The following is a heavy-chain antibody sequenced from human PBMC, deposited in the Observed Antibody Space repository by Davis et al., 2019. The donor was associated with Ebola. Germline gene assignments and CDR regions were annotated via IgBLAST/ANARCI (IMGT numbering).Heavy chain of an antibody. CDR2: ITGSGFYM. CDR1: GFTFSSYA. J-gene: IGHJ6*02. CDR3: ARATGLDV. V-gene: IGHV3-21*01. Sequence: GESLKISCATSGFTFSSYAMTWLRQAPGKGLEWVSSITGSGFYMYYADSVKGRFTISRDNSKNTLYLQMNSLRAEDTAVYYCARATGLDVWGQGTTVTVSS.